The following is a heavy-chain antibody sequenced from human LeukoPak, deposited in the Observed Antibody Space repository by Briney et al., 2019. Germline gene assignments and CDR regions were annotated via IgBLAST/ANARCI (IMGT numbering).Heavy chain of an antibody. Sequence: GGSLRLCCAASGFTFSTYGMHWVRQAPGKGLECVAVISSDADREFYGDSVKGRFSISRDNSRNTLYLQMNSLRAEDTAVYFCAKPTRGSDNSFLIDFWGQGTPVTVSS. CDR3: AKPTRGSDNSFLIDF. CDR1: GFTFSTYG. D-gene: IGHD2/OR15-2a*01. CDR2: ISSDADRE. J-gene: IGHJ4*02. V-gene: IGHV3-30*18.